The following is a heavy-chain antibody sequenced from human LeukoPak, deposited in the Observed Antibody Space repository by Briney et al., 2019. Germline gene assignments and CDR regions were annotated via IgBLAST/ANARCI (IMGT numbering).Heavy chain of an antibody. CDR3: ARAAGGSYVDYFDY. Sequence: GGSLRLSCAASGFTFDDYGMSWVRQAPGKGLEWVSGINWNGGSTGYADSVKGRFTISRDNAKNSLYLQMNSLRAEDTALYHCARAAGGSYVDYFDYWGQGTLVTVSS. CDR2: INWNGGST. V-gene: IGHV3-20*01. D-gene: IGHD1-26*01. CDR1: GFTFDDYG. J-gene: IGHJ4*02.